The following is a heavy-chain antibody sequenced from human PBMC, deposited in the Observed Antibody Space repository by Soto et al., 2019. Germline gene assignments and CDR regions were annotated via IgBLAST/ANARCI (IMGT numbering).Heavy chain of an antibody. CDR3: ARCAYDFWSGYYRRYYYYFMDV. CDR1: GFTFSSYW. V-gene: IGHV3-7*01. J-gene: IGHJ6*03. D-gene: IGHD3-3*01. Sequence: GSLRLSCAASGFTFSSYWMSWVRQAPGKGLEWVANIKQDGSEKYYVDSVKGRFTISRDNAKNSLYLQMNSLRAEDTAVYYCARCAYDFWSGYYRRYYYYFMDVWGKGTTVTVSS. CDR2: IKQDGSEK.